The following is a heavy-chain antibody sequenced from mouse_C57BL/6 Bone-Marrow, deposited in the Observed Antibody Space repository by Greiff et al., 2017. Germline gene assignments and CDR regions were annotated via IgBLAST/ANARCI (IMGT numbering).Heavy chain of an antibody. CDR2: IAPETGGT. V-gene: IGHV1-15*01. CDR1: GYTFTDYE. D-gene: IGHD2-12*01. CDR3: TRSDSVAWFAY. J-gene: IGHJ3*01. Sequence: VQLQQSGAELVRPGASVTLSCKASGYTFTDYEMHWVKQTPVHGLEWIGAIAPETGGTAYNQKFKGKAILTADKSSSTAYMELRSLTSEDYAVYYVTRSDSVAWFAYWGQGTLVTVSA.